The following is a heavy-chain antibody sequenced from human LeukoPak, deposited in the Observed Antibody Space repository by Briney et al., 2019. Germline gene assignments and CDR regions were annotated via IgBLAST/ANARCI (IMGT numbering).Heavy chain of an antibody. D-gene: IGHD3-22*01. Sequence: GGSLRLSCAASGFTFSSYAMHWVRQAPGKGLEWVAVISYDGSNKYYADSVKGRFTISRDNSKNTLYLQMNSLRAEDTAVYYCARAPENYYDSSGSLYDWGQGTLVTVSS. V-gene: IGHV3-30-3*01. J-gene: IGHJ4*02. CDR2: ISYDGSNK. CDR3: ARAPENYYDSSGSLYD. CDR1: GFTFSSYA.